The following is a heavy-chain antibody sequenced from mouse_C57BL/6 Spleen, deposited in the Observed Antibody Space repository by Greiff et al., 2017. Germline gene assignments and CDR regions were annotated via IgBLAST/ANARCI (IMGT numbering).Heavy chain of an antibody. V-gene: IGHV1-64*01. CDR1: GYTFTSYW. CDR2: IHPNSGST. Sequence: QVQLKQPGAELVKPGASVKLSCKASGYTFTSYWMHWVKQRPGQGLEWIGMIHPNSGSTNYNEKFKSKATLTVDKSSSTAYMQLSSLTAEDSAVYCCARGGSYAMDDWGQGTSVTVSS. CDR3: ARGGSYAMDD. J-gene: IGHJ4*01.